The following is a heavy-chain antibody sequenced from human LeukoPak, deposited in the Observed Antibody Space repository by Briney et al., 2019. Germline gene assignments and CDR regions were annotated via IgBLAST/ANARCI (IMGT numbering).Heavy chain of an antibody. J-gene: IGHJ6*02. D-gene: IGHD3-16*01. Sequence: ASVKVSCKASGYTFTSYGISWVRQAPGRGLEWMGWISAYNGNTNYAQKLQGRVTMTTDTSTSTAYMELRSLRSDDTAVYYCARWGVMPYYYYYGMDVWGQGTTVTVSS. V-gene: IGHV1-18*01. CDR2: ISAYNGNT. CDR1: GYTFTSYG. CDR3: ARWGVMPYYYYYGMDV.